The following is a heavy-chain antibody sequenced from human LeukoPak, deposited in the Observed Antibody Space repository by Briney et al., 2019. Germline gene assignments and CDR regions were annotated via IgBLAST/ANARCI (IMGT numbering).Heavy chain of an antibody. D-gene: IGHD4-17*01. Sequence: PGGSLRLSCAASGFTFSSYAMSWVRQAPGKGLEWVSYISSSGSTIYYADSVKGRFTISRDNSKNTLYLQMNSLRAEDTAVYYCAREDDYCFDYWGQGTLVTVSS. CDR2: ISSSGSTI. J-gene: IGHJ4*02. CDR3: AREDDYCFDY. V-gene: IGHV3-48*01. CDR1: GFTFSSYA.